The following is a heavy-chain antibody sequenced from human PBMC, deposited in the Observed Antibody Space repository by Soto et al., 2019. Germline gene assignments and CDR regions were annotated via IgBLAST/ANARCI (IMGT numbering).Heavy chain of an antibody. V-gene: IGHV3-30-3*01. J-gene: IGHJ4*02. CDR3: SRSASSYNTFNERFDY. CDR1: GFTFNTYA. CDR2: ISYDATSK. D-gene: IGHD6-6*01. Sequence: GSLRLSCAGSGFTFNTYAIHWVRQAPGKGLEWVAVISYDATSKYYADSVKGRFTISRDNSKSTVLLQMNSLRAEDTAVYYCSRSASSYNTFNERFDYWGQGTLVTVSS.